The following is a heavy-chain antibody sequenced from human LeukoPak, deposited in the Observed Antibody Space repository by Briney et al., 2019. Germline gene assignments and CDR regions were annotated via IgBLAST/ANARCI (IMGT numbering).Heavy chain of an antibody. CDR2: IISRGGPI. D-gene: IGHD4-23*01. J-gene: IGHJ4*02. Sequence: GGSLRLSCAASGFTFSSYEMNWVRQAPGKGLEWVSYIISRGGPIYYADSVKGRFTISRDNAKDSLYLQMNSLKTEDTAVYYCTTGGTVAFDYWGQGTLVTV. CDR1: GFTFSSYE. CDR3: TTGGTVAFDY. V-gene: IGHV3-48*03.